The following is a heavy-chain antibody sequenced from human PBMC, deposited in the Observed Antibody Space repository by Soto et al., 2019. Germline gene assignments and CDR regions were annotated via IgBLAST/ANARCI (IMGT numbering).Heavy chain of an antibody. CDR2: ISSSGSTI. V-gene: IGHV3-48*03. CDR3: ARDCLWGSGSSKWPLRAFDI. D-gene: IGHD3-10*01. J-gene: IGHJ3*02. CDR1: GFTFSSYE. Sequence: GGSLRLSCAASGFTFSSYEMNWVRQAPGKGLEWVSYISSSGSTIYYADSVKGRFTISRDNAKNSLYLQMSSLRAEDTAVYYCARDCLWGSGSSKWPLRAFDIWGQGTMVTVSS.